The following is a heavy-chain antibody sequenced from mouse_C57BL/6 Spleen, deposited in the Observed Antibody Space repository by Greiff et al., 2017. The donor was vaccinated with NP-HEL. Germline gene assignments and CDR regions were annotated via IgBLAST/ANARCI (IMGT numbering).Heavy chain of an antibody. Sequence: VHVKQSGPVLVKPGASVKMSCKASGYTFTDYYMNWVKQSHGKSLEWIGVINPYNGGTSYNQQFKGKATLTVDKSSSTAYMELNSLTSEDSAVYYCARLDNNWDYWGQGTTLTVSS. J-gene: IGHJ2*01. CDR1: GYTFTDYY. D-gene: IGHD4-1*01. CDR2: INPYNGGT. V-gene: IGHV1-19*01. CDR3: ARLDNNWDY.